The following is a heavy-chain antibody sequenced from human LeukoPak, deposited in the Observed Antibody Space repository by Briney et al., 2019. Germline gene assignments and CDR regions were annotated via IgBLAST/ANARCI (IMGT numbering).Heavy chain of an antibody. CDR1: GYTFTSYY. Sequence: ASVKVSCKASGYTFTSYYMHWVRQAPGQGLEWMGIVNPSGGSTSYAQKFQGRVTMTTDTSTSTAYMELRSLRSDDTAVYYCARDSPLGGATRNWGQGTLVTVSS. CDR2: VNPSGGST. D-gene: IGHD1-26*01. V-gene: IGHV1-46*01. J-gene: IGHJ4*02. CDR3: ARDSPLGGATRN.